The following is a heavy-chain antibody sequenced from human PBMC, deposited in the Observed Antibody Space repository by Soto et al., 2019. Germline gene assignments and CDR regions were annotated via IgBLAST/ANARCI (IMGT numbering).Heavy chain of an antibody. CDR2: IYYSGDT. D-gene: IGHD1-26*01. CDR3: ARGWGRGSYYKPFDI. Sequence: SETLSLTCTFSGGSISIGGYYWSWIRQHPGKGLEWIGYIYYSGDTYYNPSLKSRVTISVDTSKNQFSLKLSSVTAADTAVYYCARGWGRGSYYKPFDIWGQGTTVTVSS. J-gene: IGHJ3*02. CDR1: GGSISIGGYY. V-gene: IGHV4-31*03.